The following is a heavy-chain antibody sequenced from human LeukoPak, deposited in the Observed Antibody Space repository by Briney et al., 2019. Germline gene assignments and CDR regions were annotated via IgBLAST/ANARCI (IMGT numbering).Heavy chain of an antibody. J-gene: IGHJ4*02. CDR2: IITNSGGT. D-gene: IGHD5-12*01. CDR3: ARVKATIPFDY. V-gene: IGHV1-2*02. Sequence: ASVTVSCTTSGYTFTGYYMHWVRQAPGQGLEWRGWIITNSGGTNYAQKFQGRVTLTRDTSISTAYMELRRLTSDDTAVYYCARVKATIPFDYWGQGTLVTVSS. CDR1: GYTFTGYY.